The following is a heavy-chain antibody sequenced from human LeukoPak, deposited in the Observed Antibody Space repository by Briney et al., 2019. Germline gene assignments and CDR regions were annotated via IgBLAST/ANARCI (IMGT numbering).Heavy chain of an antibody. CDR1: GYTFTSYG. J-gene: IGHJ4*02. V-gene: IGHV1-18*01. D-gene: IGHD3-10*01. Sequence: ASVKVSCKASGYTFTSYGISWVRQAPGQGLEWMGWISAYNGNTNYAQKLQGRVTMTTDTSTSTAYMELRSLRSDDTAVYYCARVMAYYYGSGSYYYFDYWGQGTLVTVSS. CDR3: ARVMAYYYGSGSYYYFDY. CDR2: ISAYNGNT.